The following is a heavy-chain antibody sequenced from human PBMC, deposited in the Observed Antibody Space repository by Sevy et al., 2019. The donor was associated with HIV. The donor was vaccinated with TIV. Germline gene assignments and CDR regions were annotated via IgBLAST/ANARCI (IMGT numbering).Heavy chain of an antibody. CDR1: GFNFNIYS. J-gene: IGHJ4*02. D-gene: IGHD2-8*01. CDR2: LSFGCGKI. Sequence: GGALRLSCAVSGFNFNIYSMSWVRQAPGKGLEWVSTLSFGCGKINYADSVKGRFIISRNDSKNTLYLQMNSLRAEDTAVYFCAREGCTRPHDYWGQGTLVTVSS. V-gene: IGHV3-23*01. CDR3: AREGCTRPHDY.